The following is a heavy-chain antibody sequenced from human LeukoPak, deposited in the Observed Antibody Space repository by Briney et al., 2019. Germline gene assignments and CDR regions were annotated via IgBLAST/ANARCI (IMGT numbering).Heavy chain of an antibody. J-gene: IGHJ4*02. Sequence: PGGSLRLSCAASGLTFSSYSMNWVRQAPGKGLEWVSSISSGSSYIYYADSVKGRFTISRDNAKNSLYLQMNSLRAEDTAVYYCARDSITMVRGVIGYWGQGTLVTVSS. D-gene: IGHD3-10*01. V-gene: IGHV3-21*01. CDR1: GLTFSSYS. CDR2: ISSGSSYI. CDR3: ARDSITMVRGVIGY.